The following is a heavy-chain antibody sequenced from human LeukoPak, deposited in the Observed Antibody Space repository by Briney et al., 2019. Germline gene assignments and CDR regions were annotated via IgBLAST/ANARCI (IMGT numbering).Heavy chain of an antibody. V-gene: IGHV3-33*01. CDR3: AGSFGELLDY. J-gene: IGHJ4*02. Sequence: GRSLRLSCAASGFTFSSNGMHWVRQAPGKGLEWVAVIWYDGSNKYYADSVKGRFTISRDNSKNALYLQMNSLRAEDTAVYYCAGSFGELLDYWGQGTLVTVSS. CDR2: IWYDGSNK. D-gene: IGHD3-10*01. CDR1: GFTFSSNG.